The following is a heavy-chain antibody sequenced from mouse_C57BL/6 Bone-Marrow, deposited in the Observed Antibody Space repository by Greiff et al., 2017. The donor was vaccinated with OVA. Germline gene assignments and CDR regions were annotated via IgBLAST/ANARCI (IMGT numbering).Heavy chain of an antibody. Sequence: EVKVVESEGGLVQPGSSMKLSCTASGFTFSDYYMAWVRQVPEKGLEWVANINYDGSSTYYLDSLKSRFIISRDNAKNILYLQMSSLKSEDTATYYCASETAQASGFAYRGQGTLVTVSA. CDR1: GFTFSDYY. V-gene: IGHV5-16*01. J-gene: IGHJ3*01. D-gene: IGHD3-2*02. CDR3: ASETAQASGFAY. CDR2: INYDGSST.